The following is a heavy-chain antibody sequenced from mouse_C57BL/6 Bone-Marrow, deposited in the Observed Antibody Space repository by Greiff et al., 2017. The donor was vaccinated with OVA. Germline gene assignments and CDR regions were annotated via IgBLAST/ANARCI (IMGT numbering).Heavy chain of an antibody. D-gene: IGHD1-1*01. CDR3: TDFTTVVATDYFDY. Sequence: EVKLVESGGGLVQPGGSMKLSCVASGFTFSNYWMNWVRQSPEKGLEWVAQIRLKSDNYATHYAESVKGRFTISRDDSKSSVYLQMNNLRAEDTGIYYCTDFTTVVATDYFDYWGKGTTLTVSS. J-gene: IGHJ2*01. CDR2: IRLKSDNYAT. CDR1: GFTFSNYW. V-gene: IGHV6-3*01.